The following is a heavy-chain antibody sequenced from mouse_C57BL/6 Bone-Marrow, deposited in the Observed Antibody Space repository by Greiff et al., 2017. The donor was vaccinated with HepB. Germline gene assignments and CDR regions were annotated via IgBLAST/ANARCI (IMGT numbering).Heavy chain of an antibody. CDR3: ACDSYYNYWYFDV. J-gene: IGHJ1*03. D-gene: IGHD2-12*01. Sequence: VQLQQPGTELVKPGASVKLSCKASGYTFTSYWMHWVKQRPGQGLEWIGNINPSHGGTNYNEKFKSKATLTVDKSSSTAYLQLRSLTSEDAAVYYCACDSYYNYWYFDVWGTGTTVTVSS. CDR2: INPSHGGT. V-gene: IGHV1-53*01. CDR1: GYTFTSYW.